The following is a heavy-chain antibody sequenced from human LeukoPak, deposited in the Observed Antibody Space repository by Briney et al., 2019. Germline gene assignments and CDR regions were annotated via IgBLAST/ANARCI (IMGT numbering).Heavy chain of an antibody. J-gene: IGHJ4*02. CDR3: AHLSIAVVDY. V-gene: IGHV2-5*02. D-gene: IGHD6-19*01. Sequence: PGPTLLNPPPPLTLTSTFSGFSLSTSGVGVGWIRQPPGKALEWLALTYWDDDKRYSPSLKSRLTITKDTSKNQVVLTMTSMDPVDTATYYCAHLSIAVVDYWGQGTLVTVSS. CDR2: TYWDDDK. CDR1: GFSLSTSGVG.